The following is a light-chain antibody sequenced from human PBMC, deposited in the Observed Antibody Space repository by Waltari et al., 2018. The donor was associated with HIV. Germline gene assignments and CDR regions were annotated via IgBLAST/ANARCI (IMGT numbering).Light chain of an antibody. CDR1: ALPKQY. J-gene: IGLJ2*01. V-gene: IGLV3-25*03. CDR2: KDS. CDR3: QSPDSGTYVV. Sequence: SYDLTQPPSLSVSPGQTARITCSGDALPKQYAFWYQQKPGQAPVLVIYKDSERPSGIPERFSGSSSGTTVTLTISGVQAEDEADYYCQSPDSGTYVVFGGGTKLTVL.